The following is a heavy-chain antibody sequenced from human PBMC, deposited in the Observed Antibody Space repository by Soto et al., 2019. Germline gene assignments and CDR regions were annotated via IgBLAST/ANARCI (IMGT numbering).Heavy chain of an antibody. CDR1: GFIFSNYA. CDR3: AKSQSSLYYMDV. Sequence: EVQVLESGGGLVQPGGSLRLYCVGSGFIFSNYAMAWVRQAPGKGLEWVSGFGGSGGTYYADSVKGRYTISRDNSKNTLYLQMNSLRVEDTAVYYCAKSQSSLYYMDVWGKGTAVTVSS. V-gene: IGHV3-23*01. CDR2: FGGSGGT. J-gene: IGHJ6*03.